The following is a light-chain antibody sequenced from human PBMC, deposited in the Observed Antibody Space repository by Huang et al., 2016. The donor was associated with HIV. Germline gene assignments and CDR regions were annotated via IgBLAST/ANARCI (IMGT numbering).Light chain of an antibody. Sequence: EIVLRQSPGTLSLSPGESATLSCRASQNVRDSYLAWYQQKPGQAHRLLIYGASSRATGTPDRFSGRGSGRDFTLIISRLEPEDFAVYYCQQYADSPTFGQGTKVDIK. V-gene: IGKV3-20*01. CDR1: QNVRDSY. CDR2: GAS. CDR3: QQYADSPT. J-gene: IGKJ1*01.